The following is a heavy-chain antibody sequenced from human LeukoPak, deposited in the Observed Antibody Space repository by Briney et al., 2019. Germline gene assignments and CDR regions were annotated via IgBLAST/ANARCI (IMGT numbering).Heavy chain of an antibody. CDR1: GYTFTSYD. Sequence: ASVKVSCKASGYTFTSYDSNWLRQATAKGLAWMGWMNPNSGNTGYAHKFQGRVTITRNTSISTAYMELSSLRSEDTAVYYCARISSKGKQQLVRRGFDYWGQGTLVTVSS. CDR3: ARISSKGKQQLVRRGFDY. J-gene: IGHJ4*02. CDR2: MNPNSGNT. V-gene: IGHV1-8*01. D-gene: IGHD6-13*01.